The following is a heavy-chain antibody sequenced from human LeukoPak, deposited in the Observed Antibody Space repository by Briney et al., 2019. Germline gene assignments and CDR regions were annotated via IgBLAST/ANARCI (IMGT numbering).Heavy chain of an antibody. Sequence: SETLSLTCTVSGGSISSYYWSWIRQPAGKGLEWIGRVYTSGNTNYNPSLKSRLTMSLDTSKNLFSLKLSSVTAADTAVYYCARDQIWVSDSSGYSDYWGQGTLVTVSS. J-gene: IGHJ4*02. V-gene: IGHV4-4*07. CDR2: VYTSGNT. CDR1: GGSISSYY. CDR3: ARDQIWVSDSSGYSDY. D-gene: IGHD3-22*01.